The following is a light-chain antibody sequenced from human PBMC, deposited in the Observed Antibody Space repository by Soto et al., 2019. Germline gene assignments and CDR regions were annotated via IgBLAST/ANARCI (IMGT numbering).Light chain of an antibody. Sequence: IVITQVPSTLSASPGERATLSCRASQSVRGNLAWYQQKPGQSPRLLIYGASSRATGIPVRFSGSGSGTEFTLTISSLQSEDFAVYYCQQYNNWPFITFGQGTRLEIK. CDR3: QQYNNWPFIT. V-gene: IGKV3-15*01. CDR2: GAS. J-gene: IGKJ5*01. CDR1: QSVRGN.